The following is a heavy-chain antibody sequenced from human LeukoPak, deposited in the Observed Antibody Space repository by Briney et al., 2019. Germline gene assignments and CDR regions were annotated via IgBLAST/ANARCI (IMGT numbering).Heavy chain of an antibody. CDR3: AKDVPRSRYDSVFDY. D-gene: IGHD5-12*01. CDR2: ISYDGSNK. CDR1: GFTFSSYG. J-gene: IGHJ4*02. Sequence: GGSLRLSCAASGFTFSSYGMHWVRQAPGKGLEWVAVISYDGSNKYYADSVKGRFTISRDNSKNTLYLQMNSLRAEDTAVYYYAKDVPRSRYDSVFDYWGQGTLVTVYS. V-gene: IGHV3-30*18.